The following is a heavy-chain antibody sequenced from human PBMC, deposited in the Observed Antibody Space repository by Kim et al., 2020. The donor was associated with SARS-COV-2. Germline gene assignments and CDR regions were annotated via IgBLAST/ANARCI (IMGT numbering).Heavy chain of an antibody. CDR2: ISCSGSNI. CDR3: ARFPATGYRCVSDCYF. CDR1: GFTFSSYE. Sequence: GGSLRLSCAASGFTFSSYEMNWVRQAPGKGLEWVADISCSGSNIYYADSVKGRFTISRDNAKNSLYLQMNSLRAEDTAVYYCARFPATGYRCVSDCYF. V-gene: IGHV3-48*03. J-gene: IGHJ2*01. D-gene: IGHD5-18*01.